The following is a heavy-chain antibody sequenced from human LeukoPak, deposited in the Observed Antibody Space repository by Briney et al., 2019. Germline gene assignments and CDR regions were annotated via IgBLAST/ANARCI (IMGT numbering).Heavy chain of an antibody. CDR1: GGSISSYY. J-gene: IGHJ3*02. V-gene: IGHV4-59*01. CDR2: IYYSGST. CDR3: ARHQTDAFDI. Sequence: PSETLSLTCTVSGGSISSYYWSWIRQPPGTGLEWFGCIYYSGSTHYNPSLKSRVTISVDTSKNQSALKLSSVTAADSAVYCCARHQTDAFDIWGQGTMVTVSS.